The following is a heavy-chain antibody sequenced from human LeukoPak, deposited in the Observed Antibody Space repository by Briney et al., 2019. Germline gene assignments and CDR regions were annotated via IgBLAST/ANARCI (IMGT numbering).Heavy chain of an antibody. D-gene: IGHD6-19*01. CDR2: INPNSGGT. Sequence: ASVKVSCKASGYTFTGYYMHWVRQAPGHGREGMGWINPNSGGTNYAQKFQGRVTMTRDTSISTAYMELSRLRSDDTAVYYCARDQDSSGCDYWGQGTLVTVSS. CDR3: ARDQDSSGCDY. V-gene: IGHV1-2*02. CDR1: GYTFTGYY. J-gene: IGHJ4*02.